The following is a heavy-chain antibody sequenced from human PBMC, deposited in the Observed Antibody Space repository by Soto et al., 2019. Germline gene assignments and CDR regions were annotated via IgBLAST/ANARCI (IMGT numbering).Heavy chain of an antibody. J-gene: IGHJ3*02. V-gene: IGHV3-11*06. CDR3: ARDRHIVVVPAASTLSDAFDI. Sequence: GGSLRLSCAASGFTFSDYYMSWIRQAPGKGLEWVSYISSSSSYTNYADSVKGRFTISRDNAKNSLYLQMNSLRAEDTAVYYCARDRHIVVVPAASTLSDAFDIWGQGTMVTVSS. D-gene: IGHD2-2*01. CDR2: ISSSSSYT. CDR1: GFTFSDYY.